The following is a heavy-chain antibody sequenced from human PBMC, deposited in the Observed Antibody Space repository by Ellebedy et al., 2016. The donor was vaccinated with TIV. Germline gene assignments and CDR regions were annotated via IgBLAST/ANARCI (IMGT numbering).Heavy chain of an antibody. V-gene: IGHV3-66*01. D-gene: IGHD6-13*01. Sequence: GESLKISCAASGFTVSSNYMTWVRQAPGKGLEWVSLIDRSGSTFYADSVKGRFTISRDNSKNTLYLQMNSLRAEDTAVYYCARVLRDSSSFNWFDPWGQGTLVTVSS. CDR2: IDRSGST. CDR3: ARVLRDSSSFNWFDP. J-gene: IGHJ5*02. CDR1: GFTVSSNY.